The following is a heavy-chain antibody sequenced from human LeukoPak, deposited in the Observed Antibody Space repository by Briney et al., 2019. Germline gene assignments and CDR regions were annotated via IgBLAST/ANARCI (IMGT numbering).Heavy chain of an antibody. CDR1: GYTFTGYY. J-gene: IGHJ4*02. CDR2: INPNSGGT. D-gene: IGHD1-7*01. CDR3: ARAYNWNLLVDY. Sequence: ASVKVSCKASGYTFTGYYMHWVRQAPGQGLEWMGWINPNSGGTNYAQKFQGRVTMTRDTSISTAYMELSRLGSDDTAVYYCARAYNWNLLVDYWGQGTLVTVSS. V-gene: IGHV1-2*02.